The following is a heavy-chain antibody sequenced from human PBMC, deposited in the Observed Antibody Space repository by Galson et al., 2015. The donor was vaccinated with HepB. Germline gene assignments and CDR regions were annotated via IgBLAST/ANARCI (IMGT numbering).Heavy chain of an antibody. CDR2: IVVGSGNT. V-gene: IGHV1-58*02. D-gene: IGHD1-26*01. J-gene: IGHJ4*02. Sequence: SVKVSCKASGFNFTSSAMQWVRQARGQRLEWIGWIVVGSGNTKDAQKFQERVTITRDMSTRAAYMELSSLRSEDTAVYYCAAGIVGTTTPDFDSWGQGTLVTDSS. CDR1: GFNFTSSA. CDR3: AAGIVGTTTPDFDS.